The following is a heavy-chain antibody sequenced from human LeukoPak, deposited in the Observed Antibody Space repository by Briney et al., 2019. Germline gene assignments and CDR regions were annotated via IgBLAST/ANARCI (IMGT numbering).Heavy chain of an antibody. CDR2: IYHSGST. CDR1: GGSISSGGYS. J-gene: IGHJ5*02. V-gene: IGHV4-30-2*01. D-gene: IGHD1-1*01. CDR3: ASWTGVPIGWFDP. Sequence: NPSETLSLTCAVSGGSISSGGYSWSWIRQPPGKGLEWIGYIYHSGSTYYNPSLKSRVTISVDRSKNQFSLKLSSVTAADTAVYYCASWTGVPIGWFDPWGQGTLVTVSS.